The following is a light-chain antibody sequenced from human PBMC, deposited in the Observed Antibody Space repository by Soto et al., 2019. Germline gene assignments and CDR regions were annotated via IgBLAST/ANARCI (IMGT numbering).Light chain of an antibody. CDR1: QGVGKF. CDR2: DAS. Sequence: DIQLTQSPLSLSASVGDRVTITCQASQGVGKFLNWFQQKSGEAPKLLIYDASHLEYGVPVRFSGSGSGAPVTLTISSLQPEDFAAYYCQQYDSPPPIFGGGTKVDMK. CDR3: QQYDSPPPI. J-gene: IGKJ4*01. V-gene: IGKV1-33*01.